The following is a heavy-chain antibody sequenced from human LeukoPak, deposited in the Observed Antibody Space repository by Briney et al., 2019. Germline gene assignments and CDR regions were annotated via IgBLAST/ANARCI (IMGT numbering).Heavy chain of an antibody. J-gene: IGHJ6*03. D-gene: IGHD2-2*02. CDR1: GGTFSSYA. Sequence: ASVKVSCKASGGTFSSYAISWVRQAPGQGLEWMGGIIPIFGTTNYAQKFQGRVTITADKSTSTAYMELSSLRSEDTAVYYCARDGCSSTSCYNPGYYYYYMDVWGKGTTVTVSS. V-gene: IGHV1-69*06. CDR2: IIPIFGTT. CDR3: ARDGCSSTSCYNPGYYYYYMDV.